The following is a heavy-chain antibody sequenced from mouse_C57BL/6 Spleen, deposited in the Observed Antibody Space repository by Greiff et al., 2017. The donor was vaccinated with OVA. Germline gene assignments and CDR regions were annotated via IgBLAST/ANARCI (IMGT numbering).Heavy chain of an antibody. CDR3: AREDDFDY. J-gene: IGHJ2*01. CDR1: GYSFTLYC. Sequence: VQLHQSGPVLVPPGASVKISCKSSGYSFTLYCMYWVNQSPGQCLAWIGAIYPCYGATSYNQKFKGKATLTVDKSASTAYMQLNSLTTEDSAVYYCAREDDFDYWGQGTTLTVSS. V-gene: IGHV1-39*01. CDR2: IYPCYGAT.